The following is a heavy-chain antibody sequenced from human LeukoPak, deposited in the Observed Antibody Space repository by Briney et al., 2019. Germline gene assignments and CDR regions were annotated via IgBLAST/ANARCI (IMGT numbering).Heavy chain of an antibody. J-gene: IGHJ4*02. CDR1: GLMFSSHG. V-gene: IGHV3-33*01. CDR2: IWYDGSNE. Sequence: GGSPRLSCAASSGLMFSSHGMHLVRQAPGKGLEWVAVIWYDGSNEHYADSVKGRFTISRDNSKNTLYLQMNSLRAEDTAVYYCARARNNYDSSGYSALDYWGQGTLVTVSS. CDR3: ARARNNYDSSGYSALDY. D-gene: IGHD3-22*01.